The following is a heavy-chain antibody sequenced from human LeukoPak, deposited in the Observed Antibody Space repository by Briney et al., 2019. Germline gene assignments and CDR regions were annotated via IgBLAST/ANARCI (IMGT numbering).Heavy chain of an antibody. Sequence: GGSLRLSCAASGFTLSTYSMNWVRQAPGKGLEWVSLISGDGGSTYYADSVKGRFTISRDNSKNSLYLQMNSLRTEDTALYYCAKDKNGYPDYWGQGTLVTVSS. D-gene: IGHD5-24*01. CDR2: ISGDGGST. CDR1: GFTLSTYS. J-gene: IGHJ4*02. CDR3: AKDKNGYPDY. V-gene: IGHV3-43*02.